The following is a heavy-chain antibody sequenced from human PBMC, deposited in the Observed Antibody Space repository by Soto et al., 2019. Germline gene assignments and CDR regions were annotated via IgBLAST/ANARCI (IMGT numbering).Heavy chain of an antibody. V-gene: IGHV4-59*12. Sequence: SETLSLTCTVSGGSISTYYGSWIRQPPGKGLEWIGYIYHSGSTYYNPSLKSRVTISVDRSKNQFSLKLSSVTAADTAVYYCARGSVNDNWFDPWGQGTLVTVSS. J-gene: IGHJ5*02. CDR2: IYHSGST. CDR1: GGSISTYY. CDR3: ARGSVNDNWFDP. D-gene: IGHD3-10*01.